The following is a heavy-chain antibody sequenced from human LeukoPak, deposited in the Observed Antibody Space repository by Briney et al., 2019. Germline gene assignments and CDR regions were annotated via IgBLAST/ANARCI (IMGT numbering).Heavy chain of an antibody. CDR2: IISIFGTA. V-gene: IGHV1-69*13. J-gene: IGHJ3*02. D-gene: IGHD3-22*01. CDR1: GGTFSSYA. CDR3: ARAGDSSGYSPDAFDI. Sequence: GASVKVSCKASGGTFSSYAISWVRQAPGQGLEWMGGIISIFGTANYAQKFQGRVTITADESTSTAYMELSSLRSEDTAVYYCARAGDSSGYSPDAFDIWGQGTMVTVSS.